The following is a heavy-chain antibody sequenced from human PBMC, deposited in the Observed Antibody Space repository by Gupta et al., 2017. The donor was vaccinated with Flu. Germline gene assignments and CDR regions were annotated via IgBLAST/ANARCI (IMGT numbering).Heavy chain of an antibody. CDR1: GFTFEDYA. CDR3: VKDMSSSWYQRDGMDV. J-gene: IGHJ6*02. V-gene: IGHV3-9*01. Sequence: EVQLVESGGGLGQPGRSLRLSCAASGFTFEDYAMHWVRQVPGKGLEWVSGISWKSGSVGYAGSVKGRFTISRDNAKNSLYLQMNSLRLEDTAVYYCVKDMSSSWYQRDGMDVWGQGTTVTVSS. CDR2: ISWKSGSV. D-gene: IGHD6-13*01.